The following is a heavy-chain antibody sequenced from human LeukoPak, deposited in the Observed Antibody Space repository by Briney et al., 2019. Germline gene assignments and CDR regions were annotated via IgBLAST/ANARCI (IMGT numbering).Heavy chain of an antibody. Sequence: ASVKVSCKASGGTFSSYAISWVRQAPGQGLEWMGRIIPILGIANYAQKFQGRVTITADKSTSTAYMELSSLRSEDTAVYYCAREVVVVPAAISYYGMDVWGQGTTVTVSS. CDR3: AREVVVVPAAISYYGMDV. V-gene: IGHV1-69*04. J-gene: IGHJ6*02. D-gene: IGHD2-2*02. CDR1: GGTFSSYA. CDR2: IIPILGIA.